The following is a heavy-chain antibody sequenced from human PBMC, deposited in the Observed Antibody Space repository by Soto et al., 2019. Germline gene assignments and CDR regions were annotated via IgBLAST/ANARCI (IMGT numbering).Heavy chain of an antibody. CDR2: IWYDGGNT. Sequence: GGSLRLSCAASGFTFIGHGMHWVRQAPGKGLEWVAVIWYDGGNTYYGDSVKGRFTISRDNSRNTLYLEMSSLRAEDTAVYYCARDWLHDSSGAIDMWGQGTMVTVSS. V-gene: IGHV3-33*01. CDR3: ARDWLHDSSGAIDM. CDR1: GFTFIGHG. D-gene: IGHD3-22*01. J-gene: IGHJ3*02.